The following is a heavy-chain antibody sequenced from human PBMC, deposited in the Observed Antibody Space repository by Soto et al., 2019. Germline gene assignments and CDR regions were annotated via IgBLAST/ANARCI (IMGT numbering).Heavy chain of an antibody. J-gene: IGHJ5*02. D-gene: IGHD3-10*01. CDR2: IIPILGIA. Sequence: QVQLVQSGAEVKKPGSSVKVSCKASGGTFSSYTISWVRQAPGQGLEWMGRIIPILGIANYAQKFQGRVTITADKSTSTAYMALSSLSCEDTAVYYCACEGTTYYYGAGSEEGYWFDPWGQGTMVTVSS. CDR1: GGTFSSYT. CDR3: ACEGTTYYYGAGSEEGYWFDP. V-gene: IGHV1-69*02.